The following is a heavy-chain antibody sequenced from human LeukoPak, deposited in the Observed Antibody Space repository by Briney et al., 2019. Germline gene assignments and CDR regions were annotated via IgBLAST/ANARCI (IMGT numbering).Heavy chain of an antibody. V-gene: IGHV1-46*01. CDR1: GYTFTSNY. D-gene: IGHD3-9*01. J-gene: IGHJ4*02. CDR2: ISPSGGST. CDR3: ARETYSNILTGTDY. Sequence: GASVKVSCKASGYTFTSNYMHWVRQAPGQGPEWMGVISPSGGSTTYAQKFQGRVTLTRDMSTSTDYLELSSLRSEDTAVYYCARETYSNILTGTDYWGPGTLVTVSS.